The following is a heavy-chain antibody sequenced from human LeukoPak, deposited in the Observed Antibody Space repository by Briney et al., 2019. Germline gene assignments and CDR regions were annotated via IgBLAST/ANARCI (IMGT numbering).Heavy chain of an antibody. CDR1: GFTFSSYG. CDR2: VWYDGSNK. D-gene: IGHD6-19*01. V-gene: IGHV3-33*01. J-gene: IGHJ3*02. Sequence: PGRSLRLSCAASGFTFSSYGMHWVRQAPGKGLEWVAVVWYDGSNKYYADSVKGRFTISRDNSKNTLYLQMNSPRAEDTALYYCARDNQWLTDAFDIWGQGTMVTVSS. CDR3: ARDNQWLTDAFDI.